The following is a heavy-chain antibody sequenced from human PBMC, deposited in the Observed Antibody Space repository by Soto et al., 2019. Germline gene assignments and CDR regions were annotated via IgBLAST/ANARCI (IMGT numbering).Heavy chain of an antibody. CDR3: ARESGDWPLNWFDP. CDR1: W. V-gene: IGHV3-74*01. Sequence: WMHWVRQRPGEGLVWVSRITSDGKSKAYAESVKGRFAISRDNAKNTLYLQMNGLTAEDTAVYYCARESGDWPLNWFDPWGLGTLVTVSS. CDR2: ITSDGKSK. J-gene: IGHJ5*02. D-gene: IGHD2-21*02.